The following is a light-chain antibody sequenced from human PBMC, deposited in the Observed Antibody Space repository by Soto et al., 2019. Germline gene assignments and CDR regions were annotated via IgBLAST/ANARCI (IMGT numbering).Light chain of an antibody. CDR3: QQRSNWHLT. CDR1: QRVSSY. Sequence: EIVLTQSPATLSLSPGERATLSCRASQRVSSYLAWYQQKPGQAPSLLIYDASNRATGIPARFSGSGSGTDFTLTISSLEPEDFAVYYCQQRSNWHLTFGGGTKVEIK. CDR2: DAS. J-gene: IGKJ4*01. V-gene: IGKV3-11*01.